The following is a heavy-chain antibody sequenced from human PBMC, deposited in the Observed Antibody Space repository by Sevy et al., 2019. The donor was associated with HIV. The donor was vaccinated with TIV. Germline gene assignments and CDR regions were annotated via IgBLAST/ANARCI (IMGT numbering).Heavy chain of an antibody. CDR3: ARDRKYGDYSPIEY. D-gene: IGHD4-17*01. V-gene: IGHV1-18*01. CDR2: ISAYNGNT. Sequence: ASVKVSCKASGYTFTSYGISWVRQAPGQGLEWMGWISAYNGNTNYAQKLQGRVTMTTDTSTSTAYMELRSLRSDDTAVYYCARDRKYGDYSPIEYWGQGTLVTVSS. J-gene: IGHJ4*02. CDR1: GYTFTSYG.